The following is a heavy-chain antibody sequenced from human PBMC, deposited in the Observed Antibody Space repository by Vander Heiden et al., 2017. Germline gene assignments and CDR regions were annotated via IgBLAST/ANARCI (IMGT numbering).Heavy chain of an antibody. CDR3: ARNGYYSADD. Sequence: QVQLQESGPGLVKPSGTLSLTCAVSGRSITSNWWTWVRQPLGKGLEWIGEIFHTGNINYNPSLRSRTTISLDKSKNQFSLNVHSVTAADTAVYYCARNGYYSADDWGPGILVTVSS. CDR2: IFHTGNI. V-gene: IGHV4-4*02. CDR1: GRSITSNW. J-gene: IGHJ4*02. D-gene: IGHD3-3*01.